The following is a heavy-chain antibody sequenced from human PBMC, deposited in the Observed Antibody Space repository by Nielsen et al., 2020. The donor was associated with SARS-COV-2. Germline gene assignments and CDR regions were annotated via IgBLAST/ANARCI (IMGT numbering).Heavy chain of an antibody. V-gene: IGHV3-23*01. CDR3: ARGRGEYCGGDCYLFDD. Sequence: GESLHISCAVSGFIFSSCAMSWVRQAPGKSLEWVSTISGSDSTYYADSVKGRFTISRDNSKNTVYLQMNSLRADDTAGYYCARGRGEYCGGDCYLFDDWGQGTLVTVSS. CDR1: GFIFSSCA. CDR2: ISGSDST. J-gene: IGHJ4*02. D-gene: IGHD2-21*02.